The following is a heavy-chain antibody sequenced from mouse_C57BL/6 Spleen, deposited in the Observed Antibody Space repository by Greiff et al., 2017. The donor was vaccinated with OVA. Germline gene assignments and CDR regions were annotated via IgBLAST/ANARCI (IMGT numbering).Heavy chain of an antibody. CDR2: IYPRDGST. CDR3: ARNYYGSSPWFAY. CDR1: GYTFTSYD. Sequence: QVQQKQSGPELVKPGASVKLSCKASGYTFTSYDINWVKQRPGQGLEWIGWIYPRDGSTKYNEKFKGKATLTVDTSSSTAYMELHSLTSEDSAVYFCARNYYGSSPWFAYWGQGTLVTVSA. V-gene: IGHV1-85*01. J-gene: IGHJ3*01. D-gene: IGHD1-1*01.